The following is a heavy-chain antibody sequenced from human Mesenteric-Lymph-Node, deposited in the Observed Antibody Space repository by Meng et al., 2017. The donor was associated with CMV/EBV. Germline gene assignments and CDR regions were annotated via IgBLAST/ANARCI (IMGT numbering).Heavy chain of an antibody. CDR1: GFIFSSYW. CDR2: MNHDGSEK. J-gene: IGHJ4*02. CDR3: ARDRGPNTLDY. V-gene: IGHV3-7*01. Sequence: GGSLRPSCAAPGFIFSSYWMTWVRQAPGKGLEWVVSMNHDGSEKYYVDSVKGRFTVSRDNAKNSLYLQMNSLRAEDTAIYYCARDRGPNTLDYWGQGTLVTVSS. D-gene: IGHD2-8*01.